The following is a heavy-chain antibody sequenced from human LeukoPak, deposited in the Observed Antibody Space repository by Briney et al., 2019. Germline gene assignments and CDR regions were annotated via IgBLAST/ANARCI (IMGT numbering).Heavy chain of an antibody. V-gene: IGHV4-34*01. CDR1: GGSFIGYY. CDR3: ASYPALVADTPRQVYYYGMDV. CDR2: INQSGST. Sequence: SDTLSRTCSVYGGSFIGYYWSWTRQPPGKGLEGSGEINQSGSTQYNQSLKSRGTISVDTSKHQLYLNQSSVSAADTAVYYCASYPALVADTPRQVYYYGMDVWGEGTTVTVSS. D-gene: IGHD2-15*01. J-gene: IGHJ6*04.